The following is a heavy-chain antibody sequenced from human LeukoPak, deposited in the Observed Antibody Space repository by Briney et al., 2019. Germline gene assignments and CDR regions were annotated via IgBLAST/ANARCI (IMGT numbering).Heavy chain of an antibody. D-gene: IGHD6-13*01. CDR2: IYYSGST. CDR3: ARASYSSSWFDP. V-gene: IGHV4-59*01. CDR1: GGSISSYY. Sequence: PSETLSLTCTVSGGSISSYYWSWIRQPPGKGLEWIGYIYYSGSTNYNPSLKSRVTMSVDTSKNQFSLKLSSVTAADTAVYYCARASYSSSWFDPWGQGTLVTVSS. J-gene: IGHJ5*02.